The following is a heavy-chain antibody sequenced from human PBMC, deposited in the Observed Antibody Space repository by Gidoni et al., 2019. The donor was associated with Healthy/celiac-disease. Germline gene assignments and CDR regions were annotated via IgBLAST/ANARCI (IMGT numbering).Heavy chain of an antibody. J-gene: IGHJ4*02. CDR3: ARARRAGLAAYYFDY. CDR2: INPSGGST. CDR1: GYTFTSYY. D-gene: IGHD6-25*01. V-gene: IGHV1-46*01. Sequence: QVQLVQSGAEVKKPGASVKVSCKASGYTFTSYYMHWVRQAPGQGLEWMGIINPSGGSTSYAQKFQGRVTMTRDTSTSTVYMELSSLRSEDTAVYYCARARRAGLAAYYFDYWGQGTLVTVSS.